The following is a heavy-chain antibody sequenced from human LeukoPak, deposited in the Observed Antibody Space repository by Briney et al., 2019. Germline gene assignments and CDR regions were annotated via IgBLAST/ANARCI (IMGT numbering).Heavy chain of an antibody. CDR2: ISSSSSYI. CDR3: ARGNCDFWSGYSINWFDP. J-gene: IGHJ5*02. V-gene: IGHV3-21*01. CDR1: AFTFSSYS. Sequence: GGSLRLSCAASAFTFSSYSMNWVRQAPGKGLEWVSSISSSSSYIYYADSVKGRFTISRDNAKNSLYLQMNSLRAEDTAVYYCARGNCDFWSGYSINWFDPWGQGTLVTVSS. D-gene: IGHD3-3*01.